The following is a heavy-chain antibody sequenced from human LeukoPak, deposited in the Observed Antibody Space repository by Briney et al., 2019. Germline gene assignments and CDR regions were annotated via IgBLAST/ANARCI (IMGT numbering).Heavy chain of an antibody. V-gene: IGHV1-2*02. CDR3: ARDRSDRGTWYYFYMDV. D-gene: IGHD3-16*01. J-gene: IGHJ6*03. CDR1: GYSFTGYY. CDR2: INPNSGGT. Sequence: ASVKVSCKASGYSFTGYYLHWVPQAPGQGLEWMGWINPNSGGTKYVQKFQGRVTMTRDTSISTAYMELSSLRSDDTAVYYCARDRSDRGTWYYFYMDVWGTGTTVTVSS.